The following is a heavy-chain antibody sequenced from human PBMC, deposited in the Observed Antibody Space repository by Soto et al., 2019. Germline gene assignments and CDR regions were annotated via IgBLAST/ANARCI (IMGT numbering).Heavy chain of an antibody. J-gene: IGHJ4*02. V-gene: IGHV3-23*01. Sequence: GGSLRLSCAASGFTFSTYAMSWVRQAPGKGLEWVSGVSGSGDSTGYAGSVKGRFTISRDNSKNTLYLQMNSLRADDTAIYYCAKASEIRYPGPNDYWGQGTLVTVSS. CDR1: GFTFSTYA. D-gene: IGHD3-9*01. CDR2: VSGSGDST. CDR3: AKASEIRYPGPNDY.